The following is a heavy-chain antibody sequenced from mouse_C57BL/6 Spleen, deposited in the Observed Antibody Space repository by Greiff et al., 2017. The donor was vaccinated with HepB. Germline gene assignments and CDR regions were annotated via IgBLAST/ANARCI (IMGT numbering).Heavy chain of an antibody. CDR1: GYSFTGYY. D-gene: IGHD2-4*01. Sequence: LVESGPELVKPGASVKISCKASGYSFTGYYMNWVKQSPEKSLEWIGEINPSTGGTTYNQKFKAKATLTVDKSSSTAYMQLKSLTSEDSAVYYCARDYDVRFAYWGQGTLVTVSA. V-gene: IGHV1-42*01. CDR2: INPSTGGT. J-gene: IGHJ3*01. CDR3: ARDYDVRFAY.